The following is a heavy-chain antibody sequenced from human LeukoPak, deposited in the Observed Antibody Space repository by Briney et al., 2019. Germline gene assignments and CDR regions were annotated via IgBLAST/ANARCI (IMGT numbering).Heavy chain of an antibody. Sequence: SETLSLTCTVSGGSISSSSTYWGWIRQPPGKGLEWIGGIYYSGSTYYSPSLKSRVTISVDTSKNQFSLKLSSVTAADTAVYYCASQYDSSGYYYFDYWGQGTLVTVSS. CDR1: GGSISSSSTY. J-gene: IGHJ4*02. CDR2: IYYSGST. D-gene: IGHD3-22*01. V-gene: IGHV4-39*01. CDR3: ASQYDSSGYYYFDY.